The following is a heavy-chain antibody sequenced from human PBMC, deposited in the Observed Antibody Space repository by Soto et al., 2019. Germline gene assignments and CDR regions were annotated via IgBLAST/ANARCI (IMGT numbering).Heavy chain of an antibody. CDR3: AHSSHYDFWSGYYPDNWFDP. Sequence: SGLTLVNPTQTLTLTCTFSGLSLSTSGVGVGWIRQPPGKALEWLALIYWDDDKCYSPSLKSRLTITKDTSKNQVVLTMTNIDPVDTATYYCAHSSHYDFWSGYYPDNWFDPWGQGTLVTVSS. V-gene: IGHV2-5*02. J-gene: IGHJ5*02. CDR2: IYWDDDK. CDR1: GLSLSTSGVG. D-gene: IGHD3-3*01.